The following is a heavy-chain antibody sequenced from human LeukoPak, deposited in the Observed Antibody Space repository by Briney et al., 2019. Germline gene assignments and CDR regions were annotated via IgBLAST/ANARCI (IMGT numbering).Heavy chain of an antibody. D-gene: IGHD1-1*01. CDR1: GFTFDDYA. Sequence: GGSLRLSCAASGFTFDDYAMHWVRQAPGKGLEWVSGISWSGGIIGYADSVKGRFTVSRDNAKNSLYLQMNSLRAEDTAVYYCAREGGPQSLRGTFDPWGQGALVTVSS. V-gene: IGHV3-9*01. J-gene: IGHJ5*02. CDR3: AREGGPQSLRGTFDP. CDR2: ISWSGGII.